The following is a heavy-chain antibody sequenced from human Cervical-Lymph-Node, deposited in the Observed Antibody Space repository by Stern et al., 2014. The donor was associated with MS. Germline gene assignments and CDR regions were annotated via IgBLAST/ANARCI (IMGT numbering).Heavy chain of an antibody. CDR1: GGSITNRDY. CDR3: ARGVTAVTNYVPNWCFDL. Sequence: QVQLQESGPGLVKPSETLSLTCTVSGGSITNRDYWGWIRQSPGKGLEWIGSVYYSGITYYRPSLKSRATISIDTSSGQFSLKLNLVPATDTAVYFCARGVTAVTNYVPNWCFDLWGRGTLVTVSS. CDR2: VYYSGIT. V-gene: IGHV4-39*01. D-gene: IGHD4-11*01. J-gene: IGHJ2*01.